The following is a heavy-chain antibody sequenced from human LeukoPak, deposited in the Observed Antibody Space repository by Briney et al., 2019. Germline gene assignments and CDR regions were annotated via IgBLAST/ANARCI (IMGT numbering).Heavy chain of an antibody. CDR1: GGSFSGYY. V-gene: IGHV4-34*01. D-gene: IGHD6-19*01. CDR3: ARGRGHSSGWGHYYYSIDV. J-gene: IGHJ6*02. CDR2: ITDRGST. Sequence: ASEPLSLTCAVQGGSFSGYYWTWIRQLPGEGLEWIGEITDRGSTNYNPSLRRRVTLSVDTSKSQFSLKVRSVTAADTSVFYCARGRGHSSGWGHYYYSIDVWGQGTTVIVSS.